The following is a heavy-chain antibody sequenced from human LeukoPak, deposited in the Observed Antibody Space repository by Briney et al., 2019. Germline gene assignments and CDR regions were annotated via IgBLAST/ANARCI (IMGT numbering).Heavy chain of an antibody. CDR1: GGSFGIYH. CDR3: ARDRAAGSDWLEP. D-gene: IGHD3-10*01. Sequence: SETLSLTCTASGGSFGIYHWRWVRQPPGKGLEWIGYIFYNGSTKYNMSLKSRLTISIDTSKNKFSLKLSSVTAADTAVYYCARDRAAGSDWLEPWGQRTLVTVSS. J-gene: IGHJ5*02. CDR2: IFYNGST. V-gene: IGHV4-59*01.